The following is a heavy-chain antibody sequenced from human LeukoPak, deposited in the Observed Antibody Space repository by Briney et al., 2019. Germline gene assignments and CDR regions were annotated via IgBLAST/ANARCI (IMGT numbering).Heavy chain of an antibody. Sequence: PGGPLRLSCAPSGFTFSIYWMSWVPQAPGKGLEGVANIRQDGSVQNYVDSVKGRFTISRHNPKNSVYLQMGSLRAEDTAVYYCLVTPRSGAFDYWGQGTLVTVSS. CDR2: IRQDGSVQ. J-gene: IGHJ4*02. CDR3: LVTPRSGAFDY. CDR1: GFTFSIYW. D-gene: IGHD2-15*01. V-gene: IGHV3-7*01.